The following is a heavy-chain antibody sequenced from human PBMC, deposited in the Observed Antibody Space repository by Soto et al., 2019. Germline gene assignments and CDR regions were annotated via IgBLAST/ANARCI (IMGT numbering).Heavy chain of an antibody. CDR1: GGSISSSAYF. Sequence: SETLSLTCNVSGGSISSSAYFWAWIREPPGKGLEWIGSIYYHGNTYYNPSLKSRVTISIDTSRNQFSLRLISVTAADTAVYYCARDSLRNYFDPWGQGTPVTVSS. V-gene: IGHV4-39*02. D-gene: IGHD4-4*01. CDR2: IYYHGNT. CDR3: ARDSLRNYFDP. J-gene: IGHJ5*02.